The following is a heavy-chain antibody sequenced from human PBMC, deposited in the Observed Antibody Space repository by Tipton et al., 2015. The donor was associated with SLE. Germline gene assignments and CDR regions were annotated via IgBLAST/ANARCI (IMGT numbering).Heavy chain of an antibody. J-gene: IGHJ4*02. CDR2: INHSGST. Sequence: LRLSCAVYGGSFSGYYWSWIRQPPGKGLEWIGEINHSGSTNYNPSLKSRVTISVDTSKNQFSLKLSSVTAADTAVYYCARPEGAYYFDYWGQGTLVTVSS. D-gene: IGHD1-14*01. CDR3: ARPEGAYYFDY. CDR1: GGSFSGYY. V-gene: IGHV4-34*01.